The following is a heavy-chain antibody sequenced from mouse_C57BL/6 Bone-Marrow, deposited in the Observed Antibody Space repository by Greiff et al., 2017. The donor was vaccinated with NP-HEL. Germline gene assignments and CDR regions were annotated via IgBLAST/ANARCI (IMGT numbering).Heavy chain of an antibody. V-gene: IGHV14-4*01. D-gene: IGHD2-4*01. Sequence: EVQLQQSGAELVRPGASVKLSCTASGFNIKDDYMHWVKQRPEQGLEWIGWIDPENGDTEYASKFQGKATITADTSSNTAYLQLSSLTSEDTAVYYCTAYDYHYAMDYWGQGTSVTVSS. CDR2: IDPENGDT. CDR3: TAYDYHYAMDY. J-gene: IGHJ4*01. CDR1: GFNIKDDY.